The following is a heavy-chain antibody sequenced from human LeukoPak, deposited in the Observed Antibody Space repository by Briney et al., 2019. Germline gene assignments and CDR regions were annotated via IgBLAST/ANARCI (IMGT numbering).Heavy chain of an antibody. J-gene: IGHJ2*01. CDR3: ARITMVRGVIFDWYFDL. D-gene: IGHD3-10*01. V-gene: IGHV1-18*04. Sequence: ASVKVSCKASGYTFTSYYMHWVRQAPGQGLEWMGWISAYNGNTNYAQKLQGRVTMTTDTSTSTAYMELRSLRSDDTAVYYCARITMVRGVIFDWYFDLWGRGTLVTVSS. CDR1: GYTFTSYY. CDR2: ISAYNGNT.